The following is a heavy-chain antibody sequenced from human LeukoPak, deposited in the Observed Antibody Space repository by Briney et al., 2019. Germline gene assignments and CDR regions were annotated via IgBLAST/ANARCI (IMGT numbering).Heavy chain of an antibody. D-gene: IGHD3-22*01. Sequence: GGSLRLSCGASGFTFGTYWMHWVRQAPGKGLVWVSGINSDGGTTTYADSVKGRFTISRDNAKNTLYLQMNSLRAEDTAVYYCAKENWVYNWKYDSSGSGINYWGQGTLVTVSS. J-gene: IGHJ4*02. V-gene: IGHV3-74*01. CDR2: INSDGGTT. CDR3: AKENWVYNWKYDSSGSGINY. CDR1: GFTFGTYW.